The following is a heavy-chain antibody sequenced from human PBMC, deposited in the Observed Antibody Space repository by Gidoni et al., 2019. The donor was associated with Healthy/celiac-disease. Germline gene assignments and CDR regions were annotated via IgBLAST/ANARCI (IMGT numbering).Heavy chain of an antibody. CDR1: GFTFRSFG. D-gene: IGHD6-6*01. Sequence: QVQLVESGGGVVQPGRSLRLSSPVSGFTFRSFGMHWVRQAPGKGLEWVAVIWYDGSNKYYADSVKGRFTISRDNSKNTLYLQMNSLRAEDTAVYYCARVAARLSSYYYYGRDVWGQGTTVTVSS. CDR2: IWYDGSNK. CDR3: ARVAARLSSYYYYGRDV. J-gene: IGHJ6*02. V-gene: IGHV3-33*01.